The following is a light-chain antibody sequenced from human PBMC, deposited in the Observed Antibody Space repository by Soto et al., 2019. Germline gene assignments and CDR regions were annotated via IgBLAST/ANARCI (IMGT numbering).Light chain of an antibody. CDR2: AAS. J-gene: IGKJ4*01. V-gene: IGKV1-39*01. CDR1: QSISSY. Sequence: DIQMTQSPSSLSASVGDRVTITCRASQSISSYLNWYQQKPGKAPKLLIYAASSLQSGVPSRFSGSGSGTDFTLPISSLQPDDFATYYCQQSYSTPPLTFGGGTKVEIK. CDR3: QQSYSTPPLT.